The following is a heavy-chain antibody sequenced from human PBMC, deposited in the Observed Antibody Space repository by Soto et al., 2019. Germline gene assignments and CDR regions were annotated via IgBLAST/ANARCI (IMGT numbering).Heavy chain of an antibody. CDR2: ISSRRDSI. CDR1: GFTFSSYG. CDR3: ARDRVALVQSPDPFEY. D-gene: IGHD2-15*01. J-gene: IGHJ4*02. Sequence: GGSLRLSCSASGFTFSSYGMNCRRQAPGKGLEWLSYISSRRDSIIYPGYVTGRLSTSRDNAKKSLYLQMKSLRGEDQAIYLRARDRVALVQSPDPFEYWGQGTMVTVSS. V-gene: IGHV3-48*03.